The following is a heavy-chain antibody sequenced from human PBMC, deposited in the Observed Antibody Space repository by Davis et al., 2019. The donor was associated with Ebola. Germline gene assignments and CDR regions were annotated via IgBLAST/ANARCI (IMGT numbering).Heavy chain of an antibody. D-gene: IGHD3-10*01. J-gene: IGHJ4*02. CDR2: VFYTGTT. CDR3: ARDKRGVVGAIDY. Sequence: MPSETLSLTCTVSGASLTNYHWSWCRQSPGRGLECIGYVFYTGTTYYNPSFKSRVTISVDTSKTQFSLRLDSVTAADTAVYFCARDKRGVVGAIDYWGQGTLVTVSS. V-gene: IGHV4-59*01. CDR1: GASLTNYH.